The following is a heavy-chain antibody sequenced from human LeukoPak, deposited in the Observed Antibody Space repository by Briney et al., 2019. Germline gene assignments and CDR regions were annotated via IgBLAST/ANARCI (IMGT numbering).Heavy chain of an antibody. V-gene: IGHV4-61*01. CDR2: ISNCGST. CDR1: GGSINRGTFF. Sequence: PSETLSLTCAVSGGSINRGTFFRTWIRKPPGKGLEWIGYISNCGSTNYHPSLKSRVTISSDTSKTQFTLKLTSVTAADTAVYYCARSPSGYRLDSWGQGTLVTVSS. CDR3: ARSPSGYRLDS. D-gene: IGHD3-22*01. J-gene: IGHJ4*02.